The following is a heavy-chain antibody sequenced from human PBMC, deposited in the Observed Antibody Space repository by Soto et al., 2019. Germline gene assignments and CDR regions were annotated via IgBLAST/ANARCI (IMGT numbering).Heavy chain of an antibody. V-gene: IGHV1-69*02. CDR3: ARSLGYCSGGSCDHYYGMDV. J-gene: IGHJ6*02. D-gene: IGHD2-15*01. CDR1: GGTFSSYT. Sequence: QVQLVQSGAEVKKPGSSVKVSCKASGGTFSSYTISWVRQAPGQGLEWMGRIIPIVGIGNHAQKFQGRVTITADKFTSTAYMELSSLRSEDTAVYYCARSLGYCSGGSCDHYYGMDVWGQGTTVTVSS. CDR2: IIPIVGIG.